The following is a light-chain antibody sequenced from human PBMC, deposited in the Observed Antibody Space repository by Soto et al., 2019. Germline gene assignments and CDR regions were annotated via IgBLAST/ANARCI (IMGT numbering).Light chain of an antibody. CDR1: SSDFAIYNY. J-gene: IGLJ1*01. CDR2: AVS. CDR3: SSHIPFGTLQI. Sequence: QSALTQPASVSGSPGQSITISCTGTSSDFAIYNYVSWYQLHTGKAPKLMIYAVSVRTSGVSNRFSGSKSGNTASLTISGLQAEDEADYFCSSHIPFGTLQIFRRGTKLTVL. V-gene: IGLV2-14*01.